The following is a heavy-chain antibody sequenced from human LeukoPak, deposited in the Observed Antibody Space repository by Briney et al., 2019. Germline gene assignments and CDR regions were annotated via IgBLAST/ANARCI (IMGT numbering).Heavy chain of an antibody. CDR2: IRYDGSNK. CDR3: ANWASGGYYYGMDV. J-gene: IGHJ6*02. Sequence: GGSLRLSCAASGFTFSSYGMPWVRQAPGKGLEWVAFIRYDGSNKYYADSVKGRFTISRDNSKNTLYLQMNSLRAEDTAVYYCANWASGGYYYGMDVWGQGTTVTVSS. V-gene: IGHV3-30*02. CDR1: GFTFSSYG. D-gene: IGHD3-10*01.